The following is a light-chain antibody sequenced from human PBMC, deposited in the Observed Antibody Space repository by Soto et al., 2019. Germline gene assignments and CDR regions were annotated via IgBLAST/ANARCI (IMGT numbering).Light chain of an antibody. J-gene: IGLJ3*02. CDR1: GSNIGRNF. CDR2: DNI. Sequence: QSVLTQPPSVSAAPGQTVTISCSGSGSNIGRNFVSWYQQLPGTAPKLLIYDNIKRPSGTPVRFSGSKSGTSATLGITGLQTGEEADYFCGAWDTSLSALVFGGGTKLTVL. V-gene: IGLV1-51*01. CDR3: GAWDTSLSALV.